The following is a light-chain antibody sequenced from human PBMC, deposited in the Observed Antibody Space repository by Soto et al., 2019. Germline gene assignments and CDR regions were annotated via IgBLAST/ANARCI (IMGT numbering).Light chain of an antibody. V-gene: IGKV3-20*01. CDR3: RKCGICTWP. CDR2: GAS. CDR1: QPVSSSY. Sequence: IVLTQPPGILSLSPGERATLSCRASQPVSSSYLAWYQQKPGQAPRLLLYGASTRATGIPDTSSGSGSGTDFTIAISRLESEDFAVYYCRKCGICTWPVGRWTKVDLK. J-gene: IGKJ1*01.